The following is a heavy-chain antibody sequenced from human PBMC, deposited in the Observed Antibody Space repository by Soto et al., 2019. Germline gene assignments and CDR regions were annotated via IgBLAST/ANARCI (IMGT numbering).Heavy chain of an antibody. Sequence: GESLKISCKGSGYSFTSYWIGWVRQMPGKGLEWMGIIYPGDSDTRYSPSFQGQVTISADKSISTAYLQWSSLKASDTAMYYCARTKVVVAANYYYGMDVWGQGTTVTVS. V-gene: IGHV5-51*01. CDR1: GYSFTSYW. CDR2: IYPGDSDT. CDR3: ARTKVVVAANYYYGMDV. J-gene: IGHJ6*02. D-gene: IGHD2-15*01.